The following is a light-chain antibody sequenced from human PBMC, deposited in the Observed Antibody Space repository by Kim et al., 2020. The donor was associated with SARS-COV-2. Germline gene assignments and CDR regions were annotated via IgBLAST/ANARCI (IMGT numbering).Light chain of an antibody. CDR2: KDS. V-gene: IGLV3-25*03. CDR1: ALPKQY. J-gene: IGLJ3*02. CDR3: QSADSSGSRV. Sequence: VSPGKTARITCSGEALPKQYAYWYQQKPGQAPVLVIYKDSERPSGIPERFSGSSSGTTVTLTISGVQAEDEADYYCQSADSSGSRVFGGGTQLTVL.